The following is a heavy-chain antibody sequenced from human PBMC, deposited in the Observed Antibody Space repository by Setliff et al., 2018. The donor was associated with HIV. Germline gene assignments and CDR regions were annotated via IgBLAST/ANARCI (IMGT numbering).Heavy chain of an antibody. Sequence: SETLSLTCTVYGGSMSPYYWSWIRQGDGLGLEWIGRIYGSGSTIYNPSLRSRVTMSVDVSKNQFSLKLSSVTVADTAVYYCARVFPPTRGATTTTPPCVFDIWGQGTMVTVSS. CDR1: GGSMSPYY. J-gene: IGHJ3*02. CDR3: ARVFPPTRGATTTTPPCVFDI. D-gene: IGHD1-26*01. V-gene: IGHV4-4*07. CDR2: IYGSGST.